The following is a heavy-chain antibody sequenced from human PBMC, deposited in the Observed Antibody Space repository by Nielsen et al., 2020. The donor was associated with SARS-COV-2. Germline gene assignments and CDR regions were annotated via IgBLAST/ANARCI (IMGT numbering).Heavy chain of an antibody. V-gene: IGHV4-39*01. CDR2: IYYSGST. CDR1: GGSISSSSYY. CDR3: ARCPIAVAADY. J-gene: IGHJ4*02. D-gene: IGHD6-19*01. Sequence: GSLRLSCTVSGGSISSSSYYWGWIRQPPGKGLEWIGSIYYSGSTYYNPSLKSRVTISVDTSKNQFSLKLSSVTAADTAVYYCARCPIAVAADYWGQGTLVTVSS.